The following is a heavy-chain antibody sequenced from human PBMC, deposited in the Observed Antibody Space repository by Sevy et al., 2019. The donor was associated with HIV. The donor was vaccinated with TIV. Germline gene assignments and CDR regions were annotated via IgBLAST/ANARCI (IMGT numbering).Heavy chain of an antibody. CDR3: ADLIAAAGRIENYFGY. Sequence: GGSLRLSCAASGFTFSSYAMSWVRQAPGKGLEWVSAISGSGGSTYYADSVKGRFTISRDNSKNTLYLQMNSLRAEDTAVYYCADLIAAAGRIENYFGYWGQGTLVTVSS. D-gene: IGHD6-13*01. CDR1: GFTFSSYA. J-gene: IGHJ4*02. V-gene: IGHV3-23*01. CDR2: ISGSGGST.